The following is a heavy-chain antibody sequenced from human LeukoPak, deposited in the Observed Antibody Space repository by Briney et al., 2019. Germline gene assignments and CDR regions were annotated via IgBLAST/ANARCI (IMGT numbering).Heavy chain of an antibody. Sequence: SVKVSCKASGGTFSSYAISWVRQAPGQGLEWMGRIIPIFGIANYAQKFQGRVAITADKSTSTAYMELSSLRSEDTAVYYCARVKTGNYYDSSGYYYWGQGTLVTVSS. J-gene: IGHJ4*02. CDR1: GGTFSSYA. CDR2: IIPIFGIA. CDR3: ARVKTGNYYDSSGYYY. V-gene: IGHV1-69*04. D-gene: IGHD3-22*01.